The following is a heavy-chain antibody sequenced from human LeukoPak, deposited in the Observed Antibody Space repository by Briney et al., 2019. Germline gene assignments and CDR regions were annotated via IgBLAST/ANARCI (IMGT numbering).Heavy chain of an antibody. CDR1: GGSISSSNW. Sequence: PSETLSLPCAVSGGSISSSNWWSWVRQPPGKGLEWIGEIYHSGSTNYNPSLKSRVTISVDKSKNQFSLKLSSVTAADTAVYYCAVYCGGDCYSGVNNWFDPWAEGTRVTVSS. CDR3: AVYCGGDCYSGVNNWFDP. V-gene: IGHV4-4*02. J-gene: IGHJ5*02. D-gene: IGHD2-21*02. CDR2: IYHSGST.